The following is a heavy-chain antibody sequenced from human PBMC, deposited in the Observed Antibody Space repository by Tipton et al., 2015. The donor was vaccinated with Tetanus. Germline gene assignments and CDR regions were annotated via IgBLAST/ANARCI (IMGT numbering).Heavy chain of an antibody. CDR3: ASESSFNGMDV. J-gene: IGHJ6*02. CDR2: ISAYNGNT. CDR1: GYTFTSYG. V-gene: IGHV1-18*01. D-gene: IGHD6-6*01. Sequence: QSGVEVKKPGASVKVSCRASGYTFTSYGISWVRQAPGQGLEWMGWISAYNGNTNYAQKLQGRVTMTTDTSTSTAYMELSSLRSEDTAVYYCASESSFNGMDVWGQGTTVTVSS.